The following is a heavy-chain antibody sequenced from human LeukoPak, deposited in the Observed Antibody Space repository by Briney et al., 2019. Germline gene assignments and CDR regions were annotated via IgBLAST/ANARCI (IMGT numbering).Heavy chain of an antibody. Sequence: SETLSLTCTVSGGSISSSSYYWGWIRQPPGKGLEWIGSIYYSGSTYYNPSLKSRVTISVDTSKNQFSLKLSSVTAADTAVYYCARSSVVVVPAAMDWFDPWAREPWSPSPQ. CDR3: ARSSVVVVPAAMDWFDP. CDR1: GGSISSSSYY. V-gene: IGHV4-39*07. J-gene: IGHJ5*02. CDR2: IYYSGST. D-gene: IGHD2-2*01.